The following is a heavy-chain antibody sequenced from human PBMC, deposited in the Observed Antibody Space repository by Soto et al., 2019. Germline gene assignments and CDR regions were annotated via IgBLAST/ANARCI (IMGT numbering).Heavy chain of an antibody. J-gene: IGHJ5*02. D-gene: IGHD3-3*01. CDR1: GYTFTGYY. CDR2: INPNSGGT. CDR3: ARTAKYYDFWSGYPNWFDP. Sequence: GASVKVSCKASGYTFTGYYMHWVRQAPGQGLEWMGWINPNSGGTNYAQKFQGRVTMTRDMSISTAYMELSRLRSDDTAVYYCARTAKYYDFWSGYPNWFDPWGQGTLVTVSS. V-gene: IGHV1-2*02.